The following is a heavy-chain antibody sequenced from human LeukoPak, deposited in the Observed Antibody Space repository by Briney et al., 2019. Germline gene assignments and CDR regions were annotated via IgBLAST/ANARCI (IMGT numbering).Heavy chain of an antibody. CDR1: GYTFTGYY. V-gene: IGHV1-2*02. J-gene: IGHJ6*02. D-gene: IGHD3-10*01. CDR3: ASIYGSGSYYYYGMDV. CDR2: INPSSGGT. Sequence: ASVKVSCKASGYTFTGYYMHWVRQAPGQGLEWMGWINPSSGGTNYAQKFQGRVTMTRDTSISTAYMELSRLRFDDTAVYYCASIYGSGSYYYYGMDVWGQGTTVSVSS.